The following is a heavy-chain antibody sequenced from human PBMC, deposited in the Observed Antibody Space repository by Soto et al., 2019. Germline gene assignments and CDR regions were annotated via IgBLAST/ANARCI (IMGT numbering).Heavy chain of an antibody. CDR2: VRSKANSYAT. CDR1: GFTFSGSA. D-gene: IGHD3-22*01. J-gene: IGHJ4*02. V-gene: IGHV3-73*02. CDR3: IRRSQDDSSGYFAN. Sequence: EVQLVESGGGLVQPGGSLKVSCAASGFTFSGSAMHWVRQASGKGLEWVGRVRSKANSYATAYAASVKGRFTISRDDSKNTAYLQMTSLQTEDTAVYYCIRRSQDDSSGYFANWGQGTLVTVST.